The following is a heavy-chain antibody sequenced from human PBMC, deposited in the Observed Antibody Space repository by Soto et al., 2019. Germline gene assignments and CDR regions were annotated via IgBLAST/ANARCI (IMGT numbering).Heavy chain of an antibody. CDR3: AGFLFDWLTRGYYYYYMDV. D-gene: IGHD3-9*01. CDR2: IYYSGST. V-gene: IGHV4-39*01. J-gene: IGHJ6*03. Sequence: TSETLSLTCTVSGGSISSSSYYWGWIRQHPGKGLEWIGSIYYSGSTYYNPSLKSRVTISVDTSKNQFSLKLSSVTAADTAVYYCAGFLFDWLTRGYYYYYMDVWGKGTTVTVSS. CDR1: GGSISSSSYY.